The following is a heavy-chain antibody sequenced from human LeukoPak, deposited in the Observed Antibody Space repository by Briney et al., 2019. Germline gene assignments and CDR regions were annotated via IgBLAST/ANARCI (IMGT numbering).Heavy chain of an antibody. V-gene: IGHV3-20*04. CDR1: GFSFGTYG. CDR3: AKDFGAVAGDAFDI. Sequence: PGGSLRLSCAASGFSFGTYGMSWVRQVPGKGLEWVSGINWNGASTVYADSVKGRFTISRDNAKNSLYLQMNSLRAEDMALYYCAKDFGAVAGDAFDIWGQGTMVTVSS. CDR2: INWNGAST. D-gene: IGHD6-19*01. J-gene: IGHJ3*02.